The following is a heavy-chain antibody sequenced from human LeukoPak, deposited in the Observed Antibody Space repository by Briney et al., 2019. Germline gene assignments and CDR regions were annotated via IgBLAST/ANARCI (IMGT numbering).Heavy chain of an antibody. CDR3: ARGRGDQYYYDSSGYYRRLRGSFDP. Sequence: ASETLSLTCAVYGGSFSGYYWSWIRQPPGKGLEWIGEINHSGSTNYNPSLKSRVTISVDTSKNQFSLKLSSVAAADTAVYYCARGRGDQYYYDSSGYYRRLRGSFDPWGQGTLVTVSS. D-gene: IGHD3-22*01. J-gene: IGHJ5*02. CDR2: INHSGST. V-gene: IGHV4-34*01. CDR1: GGSFSGYY.